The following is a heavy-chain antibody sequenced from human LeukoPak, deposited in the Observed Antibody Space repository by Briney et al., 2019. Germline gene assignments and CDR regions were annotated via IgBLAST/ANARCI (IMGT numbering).Heavy chain of an antibody. J-gene: IGHJ4*02. D-gene: IGHD3-10*01. CDR2: IYPYTGAT. CDR1: GYTFSGTGWY. V-gene: IGHV1-2*02. Sequence: ASVKVSCKASGYTFSGTGWYLYWLRQAPGQGLECMGWIYPYTGATHYAQKFQGRVAMTRDASISTAYMELSRLRPDDTAVYYCARDGPAQMVDFDYWGQGTLVTVSS. CDR3: ARDGPAQMVDFDY.